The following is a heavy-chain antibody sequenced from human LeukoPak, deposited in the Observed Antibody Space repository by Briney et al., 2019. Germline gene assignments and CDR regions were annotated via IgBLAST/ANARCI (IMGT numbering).Heavy chain of an antibody. CDR3: ANGAVYCTSPKYPTGSAPSCSAH. CDR2: ISYDERNK. CDR1: GFTFNTYG. V-gene: IGHV3-30*18. J-gene: IGHJ4*02. Sequence: PGGSLRLSCEASGFTFNTYGMHWVRQAPGKGLEWLAVISYDERNKYYADSVKGRFTISRDNSKNTLYLQMSSLRPEDTAVYYCANGAVYCTSPKYPTGSAPSCSAHWGQGTLVTVSS. D-gene: IGHD2-2*01.